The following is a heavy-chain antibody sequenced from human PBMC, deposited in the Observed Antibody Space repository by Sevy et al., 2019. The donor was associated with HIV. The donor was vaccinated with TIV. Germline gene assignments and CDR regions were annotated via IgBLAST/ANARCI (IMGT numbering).Heavy chain of an antibody. CDR2: IGTAAGVT. CDR1: GFTFNTYS. V-gene: IGHV3-48*01. J-gene: IGHJ4*02. Sequence: GGSLRLSCAASGFTFNTYSLIWVRQTPGKGLEWLSFIGTAAGVTYYADSVKGRFTISRDNAKNSLYLQMNSLRAEDTAVYYCARDRGGYSYGYGHYFDYWGQGTLVTVSS. D-gene: IGHD5-18*01. CDR3: ARDRGGYSYGYGHYFDY.